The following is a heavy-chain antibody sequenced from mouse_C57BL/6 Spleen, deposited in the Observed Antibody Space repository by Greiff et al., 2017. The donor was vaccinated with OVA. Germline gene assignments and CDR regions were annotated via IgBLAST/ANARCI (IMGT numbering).Heavy chain of an antibody. Sequence: VQLQQPGAELVKPGASVKLSCKASGYTFTSYWMQWVKQRPGQGLEWIGEIDPSDSYTNYNQKFKGKATLTVDTSSSTAYMQLSSLTSEDSAVYYCARSDSSSAWFAYWGQGTLVTVSA. CDR3: ARSDSSSAWFAY. CDR2: IDPSDSYT. CDR1: GYTFTSYW. V-gene: IGHV1-50*01. J-gene: IGHJ3*01. D-gene: IGHD3-1*01.